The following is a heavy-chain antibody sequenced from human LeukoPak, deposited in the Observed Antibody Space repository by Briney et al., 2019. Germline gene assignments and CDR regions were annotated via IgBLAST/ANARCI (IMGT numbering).Heavy chain of an antibody. D-gene: IGHD2-15*01. Sequence: GGSLRLSCAASGFTFSGYDMHWVRQAPGKGLEWVAFIRYDGSNKYYADTVKGRFTISRDNSKNTLYLQMNSLRAEDTAVYYCAKSHCATVTCSYDDWGQGTLVTVS. V-gene: IGHV3-30*02. CDR1: GFTFSGYD. CDR2: IRYDGSNK. J-gene: IGHJ4*02. CDR3: AKSHCATVTCSYDD.